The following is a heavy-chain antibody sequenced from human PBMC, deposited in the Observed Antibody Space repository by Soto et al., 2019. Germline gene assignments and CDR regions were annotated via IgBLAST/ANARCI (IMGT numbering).Heavy chain of an antibody. CDR3: AKEKEGGMDV. CDR2: ISYDGSNK. J-gene: IGHJ6*02. Sequence: GVSLRLSCAASGFTFSSYGMHWVRQAPGKGLEWVAVISYDGSNKYYADSVKGRFTISRDNSKNTLYLQMNSLRAEDTAVYYCAKEKEGGMDVWGQGTTVTVSS. CDR1: GFTFSSYG. V-gene: IGHV3-30*18.